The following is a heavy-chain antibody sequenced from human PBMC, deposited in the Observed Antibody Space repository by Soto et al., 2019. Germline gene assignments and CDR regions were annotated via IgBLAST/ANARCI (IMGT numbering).Heavy chain of an antibody. CDR3: AREVLDTTLDYYFDY. CDR2: IYHTGRS. CDR1: GVSINSADFY. D-gene: IGHD3-16*01. V-gene: IGHV4-30-4*01. Sequence: TLALTCTVSGVSINSADFYWSCIRQAPGKGLEWIGYIYHTGRSQHHPSLRGRVDISMDTSKNQFSLELRPVTAADTAMYYCAREVLDTTLDYYFDYWGQGGMVTVSS. J-gene: IGHJ4*02.